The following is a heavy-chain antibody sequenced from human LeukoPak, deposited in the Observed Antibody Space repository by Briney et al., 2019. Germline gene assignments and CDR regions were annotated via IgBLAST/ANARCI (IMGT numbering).Heavy chain of an antibody. CDR3: ARGIQLWAYFDY. D-gene: IGHD5-18*01. CDR1: GFTFSSYG. CDR2: ISYDGSNK. V-gene: IGHV3-30*03. J-gene: IGHJ4*02. Sequence: GGSLRLSCAASGFTFSSYGMHWVRQAPGKGLEWVAVISYDGSNKYYADSVKGRFTISRDNAKNSLYLQMNSLRAEDTAVYYCARGIQLWAYFDYWGQGTLVTVSS.